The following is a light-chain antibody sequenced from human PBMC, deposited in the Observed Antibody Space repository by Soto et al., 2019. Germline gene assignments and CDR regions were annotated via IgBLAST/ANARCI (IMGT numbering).Light chain of an antibody. V-gene: IGLV2-8*01. CDR2: EVN. Sequence: QSALTQPPSASGSPGQSVTISCTGTSNDVGAYNFISWYQQHPGKAPKLMIYEVNKRPSGVPDRFSGSKSGNTASLTVSGLQAADEADYYCSSYGGSNNLLFGGGTKLTVL. J-gene: IGLJ2*01. CDR1: SNDVGAYNF. CDR3: SSYGGSNNLL.